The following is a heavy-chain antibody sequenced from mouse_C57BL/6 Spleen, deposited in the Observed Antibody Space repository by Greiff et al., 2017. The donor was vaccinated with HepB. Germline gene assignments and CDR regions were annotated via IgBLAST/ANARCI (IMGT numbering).Heavy chain of an antibody. V-gene: IGHV1-42*01. D-gene: IGHD1-1*01. J-gene: IGHJ3*01. CDR1: GYSFTGYY. CDR3: ARKIYYGSSYGFAY. CDR2: INPSTGGT. Sequence: VHVKQSGPELVKPGASVKISCKASGYSFTGYYMNWVKQSPEKSLEWIGEINPSTGGTTYNQKFKAKATLTVDKSSSTAYMQLKSLTSEDSAVYYCARKIYYGSSYGFAYWGQGTLVTVSA.